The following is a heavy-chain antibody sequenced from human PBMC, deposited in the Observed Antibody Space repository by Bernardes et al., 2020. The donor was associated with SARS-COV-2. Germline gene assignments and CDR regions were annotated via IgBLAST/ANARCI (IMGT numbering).Heavy chain of an antibody. D-gene: IGHD1-26*01. V-gene: IGHV3-33*01. CDR3: ARDLNSGSYFEFNH. Sequence: GGSLRLSCAASGFRFNGYGMHWVRQTPGKGLEWVAIIWYDGSNKFYADSVKGRFTISRDNSENTLYLQMNDLRAEDTAIYFCARDLNSGSYFEFNHWGQGTLVTVSS. CDR2: IWYDGSNK. J-gene: IGHJ4*02. CDR1: GFRFNGYG.